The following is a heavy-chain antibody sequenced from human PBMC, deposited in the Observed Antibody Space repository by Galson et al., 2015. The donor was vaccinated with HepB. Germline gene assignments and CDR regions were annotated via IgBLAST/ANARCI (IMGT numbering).Heavy chain of an antibody. CDR3: ARELWDHSNHGALDY. CDR1: GFTFSSYS. Sequence: SLRLSCAASGFTFSSYSMNWVRQAPGNGLEWVSSISSSSSYIYYADSVKGRFTISRDNAKNSLYLQMNSLRAEDTAVYYCARELWDHSNHGALDYWGQGTLVTVSS. CDR2: ISSSSSYI. D-gene: IGHD4-11*01. J-gene: IGHJ4*02. V-gene: IGHV3-21*01.